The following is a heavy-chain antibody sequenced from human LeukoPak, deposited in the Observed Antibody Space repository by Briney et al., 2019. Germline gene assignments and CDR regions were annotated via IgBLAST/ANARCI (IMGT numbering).Heavy chain of an antibody. J-gene: IGHJ5*02. Sequence: PGGSLRLSCAASGFTFNAYHMNWVRQAPGKGLEWLSYISSGSSTRYYADSVKGRFTVSRDNSKNTLYLQMNSLRVEDTAVYYCAKDAQVYSTYDWRWFDPWGQGTLVTVSS. CDR3: AKDAQVYSTYDWRWFDP. CDR2: ISSGSSTR. CDR1: GFTFNAYH. V-gene: IGHV3-48*01. D-gene: IGHD4-11*01.